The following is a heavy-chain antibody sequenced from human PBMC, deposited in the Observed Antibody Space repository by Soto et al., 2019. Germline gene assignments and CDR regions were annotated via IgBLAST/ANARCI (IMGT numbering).Heavy chain of an antibody. Sequence: PSETLSLTCAVYGGSFSGYYWSWIRQPPGKGLEWIGEINHSGSTNYNPSLKSRVTISVDTSKNQFSLKLSSVTAADTAVYYCARGRPRIAGAGTRVFDIGGQGTMVTVSS. CDR2: INHSGST. CDR1: GGSFSGYY. CDR3: ARGRPRIAGAGTRVFDI. V-gene: IGHV4-34*01. D-gene: IGHD6-19*01. J-gene: IGHJ3*02.